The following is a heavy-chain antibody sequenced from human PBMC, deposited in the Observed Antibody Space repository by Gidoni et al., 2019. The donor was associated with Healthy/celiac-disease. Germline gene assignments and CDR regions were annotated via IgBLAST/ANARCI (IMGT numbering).Heavy chain of an antibody. CDR1: GVTFSSYA. CDR2: IIPICGTA. J-gene: IGHJ4*02. CDR3: ARGEGLRWSGGNFDY. Sequence: HVQLVQSGAEVKKPGSSVKFSCKASGVTFSSYAISWVRQAPGPGLEWMGGIIPICGTANYARKVQGRVTITADESTSTADMELSSLRSEDTAVDYCARGEGLRWSGGNFDYWGQGTLVTVSS. V-gene: IGHV1-69*01. D-gene: IGHD4-17*01.